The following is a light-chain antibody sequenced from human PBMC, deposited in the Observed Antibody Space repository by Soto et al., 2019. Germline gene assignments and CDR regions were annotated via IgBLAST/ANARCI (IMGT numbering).Light chain of an antibody. CDR3: QQYGTSALT. CDR1: QSVSSSY. J-gene: IGKJ4*02. V-gene: IGKV3-20*01. CDR2: GTS. Sequence: IVLTQSPGTLSLSPGERATLSCRASQSVSSSYLVWYQQRPGQPPRLLIYGTSTRAAGISDRFSGSGSGTDCTLSIYRLEPGDSAVYYCQQYGTSALTFGGGTKVEIK.